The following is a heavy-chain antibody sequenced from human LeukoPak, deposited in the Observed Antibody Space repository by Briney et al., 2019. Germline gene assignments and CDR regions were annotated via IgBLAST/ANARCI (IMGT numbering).Heavy chain of an antibody. CDR3: AKDTSIGKYGTNGVCSPFDY. Sequence: GGSLTLSCAGSGFTFSSYAMSCVRQAPGQGLEWVSVIRDSGDYTSYADSVRGRFTISRDNSRNTLYLQMISLRPEDTAVYYCAKDTSIGKYGTNGVCSPFDYWGQGTLVTVSS. CDR2: IRDSGDYT. J-gene: IGHJ4*02. V-gene: IGHV3-23*01. CDR1: GFTFSSYA. D-gene: IGHD2-8*01.